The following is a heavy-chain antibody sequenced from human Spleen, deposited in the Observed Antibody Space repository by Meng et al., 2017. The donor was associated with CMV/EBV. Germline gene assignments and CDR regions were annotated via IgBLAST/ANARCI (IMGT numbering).Heavy chain of an antibody. D-gene: IGHD3-10*01. CDR3: MVRWKLGSYDF. Sequence: GESLKIYCAASGFTFSTYNMNWVRQAPGKGLEWVSSISSSSSYIYYADSVKGRFTISRDNAKNSLYLQMNSLRAEDTAVYYCMVRWKLGSYDFWGQGTMVTVSS. J-gene: IGHJ3*01. V-gene: IGHV3-21*01. CDR2: ISSSSSYI. CDR1: GFTFSTYN.